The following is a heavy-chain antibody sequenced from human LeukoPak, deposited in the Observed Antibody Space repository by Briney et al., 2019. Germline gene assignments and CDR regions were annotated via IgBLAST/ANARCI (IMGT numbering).Heavy chain of an antibody. J-gene: IGHJ4*02. CDR3: ARSRLHPIIFDY. CDR2: INHSGST. CDR1: GGSFSGYY. Sequence: SETLSLICVVYGGSFSGYYWSWIRQPPGKGLEWIEEINHSGSTNYNPSLKSRVIISVDTSKNQFSLKLTSVTAADTAVYYCARSRLHPIIFDYWGQGTLVTVSS. V-gene: IGHV4-34*01. D-gene: IGHD5-24*01.